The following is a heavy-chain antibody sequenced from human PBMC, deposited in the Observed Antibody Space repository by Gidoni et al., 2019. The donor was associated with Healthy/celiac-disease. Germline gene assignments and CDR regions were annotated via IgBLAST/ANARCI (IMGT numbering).Heavy chain of an antibody. Sequence: QLQLQESGSGLVKPSQTLSLPCAVSGGSIRSGGYSWSWIRQPPGKGLEWIGYIYHSGSTYYNPSLKSRVTISVDRSKNQFSLKLSSVTAADTAVYYCARGGRGVNIVATMVNWFDPWGQGTLVTVSS. CDR1: GGSIRSGGYS. V-gene: IGHV4-30-2*01. J-gene: IGHJ5*02. D-gene: IGHD5-12*01. CDR3: ARGGRGVNIVATMVNWFDP. CDR2: IYHSGST.